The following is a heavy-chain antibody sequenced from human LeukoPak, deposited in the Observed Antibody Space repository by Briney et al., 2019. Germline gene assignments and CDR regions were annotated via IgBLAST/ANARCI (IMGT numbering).Heavy chain of an antibody. V-gene: IGHV3-30*02. CDR3: AKPMYYYDSSGYLSTFDY. D-gene: IGHD3-22*01. Sequence: GGSLRLSCAASGFTFSSYGMHWVRQAPGKGLERVAVIWYDGSNKYYADSVKGRFTISRDNSKNTLYLQMNSLRAEDTAVYYCAKPMYYYDSSGYLSTFDYWGQGTLVTVSS. CDR2: IWYDGSNK. CDR1: GFTFSSYG. J-gene: IGHJ4*02.